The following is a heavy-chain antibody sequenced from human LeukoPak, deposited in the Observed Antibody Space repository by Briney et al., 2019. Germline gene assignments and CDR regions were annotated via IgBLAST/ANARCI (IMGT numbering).Heavy chain of an antibody. CDR2: IYSSGDT. CDR1: GDSISNYY. J-gene: IGHJ4*02. V-gene: IGHV4-4*07. Sequence: SETLSLTCTVSGDSISNYYWSWIRQPAGKGLQWIGRIYSSGDTNNSPSLRSRITMSIDTSKNQFSLKLSSVTAADTAVYYCARGSTYYYDNGGFYVFFDYWGQGLLVTVSS. CDR3: ARGSTYYYDNGGFYVFFDY. D-gene: IGHD3-22*01.